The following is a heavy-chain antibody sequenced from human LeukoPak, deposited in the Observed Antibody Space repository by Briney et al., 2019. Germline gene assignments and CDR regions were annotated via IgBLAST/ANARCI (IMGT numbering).Heavy chain of an antibody. J-gene: IGHJ5*02. CDR2: IKSKTDGETT. D-gene: IGHD3-16*01. V-gene: IGHV3-15*01. Sequence: PGGSLRLSCAASGFTFSNAWMSWVRQAPGKGLEWVGRIKSKTDGETTDYAAPVKGRFTISRDDSKNTLYLQMNSLKTEDTAVYYCTTDWGEWFDPWGQGTLVTVSS. CDR3: TTDWGEWFDP. CDR1: GFTFSNAW.